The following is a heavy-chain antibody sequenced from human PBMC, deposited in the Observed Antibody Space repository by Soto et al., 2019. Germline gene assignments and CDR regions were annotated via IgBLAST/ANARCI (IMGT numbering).Heavy chain of an antibody. D-gene: IGHD5-18*01. Sequence: PGESLKISCKGSGYSFTSYWIAWVRQMPGKGLEWMGIIYPGDSDTRYSPSFQGQVTISADKSISTAYLQWSSLKASDTAMYYCARHRGYSYGFYYGMDVWGQGTTVTVSS. CDR3: ARHRGYSYGFYYGMDV. V-gene: IGHV5-51*01. CDR1: GYSFTSYW. CDR2: IYPGDSDT. J-gene: IGHJ6*02.